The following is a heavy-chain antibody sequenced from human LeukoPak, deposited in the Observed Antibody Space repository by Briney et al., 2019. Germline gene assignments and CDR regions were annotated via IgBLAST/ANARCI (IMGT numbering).Heavy chain of an antibody. Sequence: GGSLRLSCAASGFTFSSYDIHWVRQATGKGPEWVSGIGTAGEIYYPGSVKGRFTISRENAKNSLYLQMNSLRAGDTAVYYCARPSYYDSSGEDYWGQGTLVTVSS. CDR3: ARPSYYDSSGEDY. CDR1: GFTFSSYD. V-gene: IGHV3-13*01. D-gene: IGHD3-22*01. CDR2: IGTAGEI. J-gene: IGHJ4*02.